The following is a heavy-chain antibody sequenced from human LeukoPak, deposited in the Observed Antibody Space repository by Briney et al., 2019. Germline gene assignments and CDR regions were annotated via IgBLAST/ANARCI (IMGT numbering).Heavy chain of an antibody. J-gene: IGHJ1*01. CDR3: ARAESMALYFLY. CDR1: GCTFTDFG. V-gene: IGHV1-18*01. D-gene: IGHD1-14*01. Sequence: ASVKVSCKXSGCTFTDFGFIWVRQTPGQGLEWMGWVSTYNGDTDYSKKFQDRVTMTTESSTQTTFMELRNLRSDDTAVYYCARAESMALYFLYWGQGTLVSVSS. CDR2: VSTYNGDT.